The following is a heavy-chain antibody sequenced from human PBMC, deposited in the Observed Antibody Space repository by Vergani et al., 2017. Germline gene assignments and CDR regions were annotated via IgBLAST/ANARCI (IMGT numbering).Heavy chain of an antibody. D-gene: IGHD3-22*01. CDR1: GYTFTSYG. CDR2: ISAYNGNT. Sequence: QVQLVQSGAEVKQPGASVKVSCKASGYTFTSYGISWVRQAPGQGLEWMGWISAYNGNTNYAQKLQGRVTMTTDTSTSTAYMELRSLRSDDTAVYYCAKDLQKGGMIVVVITTSFDIWGQGTMVTVSS. CDR3: AKDLQKGGMIVVVITTSFDI. J-gene: IGHJ3*02. V-gene: IGHV1-18*01.